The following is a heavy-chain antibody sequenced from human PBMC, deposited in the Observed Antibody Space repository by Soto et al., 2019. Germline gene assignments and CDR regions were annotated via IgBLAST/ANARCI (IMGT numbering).Heavy chain of an antibody. V-gene: IGHV3-33*01. CDR2: IWYDGSNK. D-gene: IGHD4-17*01. CDR1: GFTFSSYG. CDR3: ASAIDYGGNSGY. J-gene: IGHJ4*02. Sequence: QVQLVESGGGVVQPGRSLRLSCAASGFTFSSYGMHWVRQAPGKGLEWVAVIWYDGSNKYYADSVKGRFTISRDNSKSTLYLQMNSLRAEDTAVYYCASAIDYGGNSGYWGQGTLVTVSS.